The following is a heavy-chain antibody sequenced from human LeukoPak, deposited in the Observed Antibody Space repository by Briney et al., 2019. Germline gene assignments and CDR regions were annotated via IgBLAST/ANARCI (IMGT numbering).Heavy chain of an antibody. CDR2: INKDGTEK. Sequence: GGSLRLSCAASEFTSSAFWMTWVRRPPGKGLEWVANINKDGTEKEYVDSVKGRFSIFRDNAKNSVFLQMNSLRAEDTAVYYCAVRQGGSYTGESDYWGQGTLVTVSS. D-gene: IGHD3-10*01. J-gene: IGHJ4*02. CDR3: AVRQGGSYTGESDY. CDR1: EFTSSAFW. V-gene: IGHV3-7*01.